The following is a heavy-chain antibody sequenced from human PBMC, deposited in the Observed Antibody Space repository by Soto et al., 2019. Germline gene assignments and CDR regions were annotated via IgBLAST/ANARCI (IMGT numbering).Heavy chain of an antibody. J-gene: IGHJ6*02. Sequence: QVQLQESGPGLVKPSQTLSLTCTVSGGSISSGDYYWSWIRQPPGKGLAWIGYIYYSGSTYYNPSLKRRVTISVDTSKNQSSLKLSSVTAADTAVYYCDSAATYGETFYGMDVWGQGTTVTVSS. CDR3: DSAATYGETFYGMDV. V-gene: IGHV4-30-4*01. CDR1: GGSISSGDYY. D-gene: IGHD4-17*01. CDR2: IYYSGST.